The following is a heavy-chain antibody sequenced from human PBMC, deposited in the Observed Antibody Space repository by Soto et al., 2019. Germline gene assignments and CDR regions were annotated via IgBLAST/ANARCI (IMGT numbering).Heavy chain of an antibody. CDR3: ARSPLWFCEISLDH. CDR2: MNPNSGNT. V-gene: IGHV1-8*01. CDR1: GYTFTGYD. D-gene: IGHD3-10*01. J-gene: IGHJ5*02. Sequence: ASVKVSCNASGYTFTGYDINWVRQATGQGLEWMGWMNPNSGNTDYAQKFQGRVTLTRDTSISTVYMDLNSLRSDDTAIFYCARSPLWFCEISLDHWRQGTQVTVSS.